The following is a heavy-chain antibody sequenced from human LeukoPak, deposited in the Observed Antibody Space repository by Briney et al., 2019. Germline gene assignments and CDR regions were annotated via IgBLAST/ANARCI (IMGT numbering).Heavy chain of an antibody. Sequence: GGSLRLSCAASGFTVSGNYMTWVRQAPGKGLEWVSYISSFGSTIYYADSVKGRFTISRDNAKNSLYLQMNSLRAEDTAVYYCAGSAYYRDFDYWGQGTLVTVSS. J-gene: IGHJ4*02. V-gene: IGHV3-48*03. CDR1: GFTVSGNY. CDR3: AGSAYYRDFDY. D-gene: IGHD3-22*01. CDR2: ISSFGSTI.